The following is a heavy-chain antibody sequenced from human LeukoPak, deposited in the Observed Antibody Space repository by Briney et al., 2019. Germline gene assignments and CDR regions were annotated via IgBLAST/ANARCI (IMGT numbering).Heavy chain of an antibody. J-gene: IGHJ6*04. D-gene: IGHD6-13*01. V-gene: IGHV1-69*13. Sequence: VASVKVSCKASGGTFSSYAISWVRQAPGQGLEWMGGIIPIFGTANYAQKFQGRVTITADESTSTAYMELCSLRSEDTAVYYCARVSSAAGYSYYYGMDVWGKGTTVTVSS. CDR2: IIPIFGTA. CDR3: ARVSSAAGYSYYYGMDV. CDR1: GGTFSSYA.